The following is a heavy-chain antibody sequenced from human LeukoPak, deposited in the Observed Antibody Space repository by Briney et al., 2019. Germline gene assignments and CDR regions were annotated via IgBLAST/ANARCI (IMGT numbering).Heavy chain of an antibody. CDR1: GGSMTGYY. CDR3: ARSSRGSYSHWFDP. J-gene: IGHJ5*02. Sequence: SETLSLTCTVSGGSMTGYYWTWIRQPPGKGLEWIGYMFYSGSTNYNPSLKTRVTISVDTSKNQFSLKLTSVTAADTAVYYCARSSRGSYSHWFDPWGQGTPVTVSS. CDR2: MFYSGST. D-gene: IGHD1-26*01. V-gene: IGHV4-59*08.